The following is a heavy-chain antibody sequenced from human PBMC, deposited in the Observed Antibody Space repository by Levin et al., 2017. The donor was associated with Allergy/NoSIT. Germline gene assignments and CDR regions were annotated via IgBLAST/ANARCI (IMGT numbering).Heavy chain of an antibody. V-gene: IGHV5-51*01. Sequence: GESLKISCKTSGYSFSNQWIAWVRQMPGKGLEWMGIIYPGDSDTRYSPSFQGQVTILADKSINTAYLQWTSLKASDTAIYYCARRAESKAFDIWGQGTMVTVSS. D-gene: IGHD6-19*01. J-gene: IGHJ3*02. CDR3: ARRAESKAFDI. CDR2: IYPGDSDT. CDR1: GYSFSNQW.